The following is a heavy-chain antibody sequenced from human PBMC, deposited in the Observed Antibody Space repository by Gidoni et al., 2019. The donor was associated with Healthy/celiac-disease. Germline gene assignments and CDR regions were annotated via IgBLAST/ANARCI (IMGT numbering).Heavy chain of an antibody. J-gene: IGHJ4*02. CDR2: IRYDGSNK. D-gene: IGHD3-22*01. V-gene: IGHV3-30*02. CDR3: AKDGPYYDSSGYYMFDY. Sequence: AFIRYDGSNKYYADSVKGRFTISRDNSKNTLYLQMNSLRAEDTAVYYCAKDGPYYDSSGYYMFDYWGQGTLVTVSS.